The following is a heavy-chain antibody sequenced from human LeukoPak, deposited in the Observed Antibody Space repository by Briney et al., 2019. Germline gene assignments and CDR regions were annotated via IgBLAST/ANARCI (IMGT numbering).Heavy chain of an antibody. CDR2: INHSGST. J-gene: IGHJ6*03. D-gene: IGHD5-18*01. Sequence: SETLSLTCTVSGGSISSYYWSWIRQPPGKGLEWIGEINHSGSTNYNPSLKSRVTISVDTSKNQFSLKLSSVTAADTAMYYCARAARSYGYYYYYYMDVWGKGTTVTVSS. V-gene: IGHV4-34*01. CDR1: GGSISSYY. CDR3: ARAARSYGYYYYYYMDV.